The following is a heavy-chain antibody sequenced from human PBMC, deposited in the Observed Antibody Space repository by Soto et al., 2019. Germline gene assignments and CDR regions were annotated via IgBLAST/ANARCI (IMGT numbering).Heavy chain of an antibody. CDR3: ARVRGCAFYI. CDR2: IYYSGST. V-gene: IGHV4-59*01. J-gene: IGHJ3*02. CDR1: AGSISSYY. Sequence: QVQLQESVPGLVKPSETLSLTCTVSAGSISSYYWSWIRQPPGKGLEWIGYIYYSGSTNYNPSLKGRFTISVDTSKKQFSLKMSSVTAADTAVYYCARVRGCAFYIWGQGTMVTVSS. D-gene: IGHD3-10*01.